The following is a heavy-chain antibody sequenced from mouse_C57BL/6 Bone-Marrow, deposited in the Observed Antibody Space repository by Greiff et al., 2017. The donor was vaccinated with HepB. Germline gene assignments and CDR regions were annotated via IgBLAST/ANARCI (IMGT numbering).Heavy chain of an antibody. D-gene: IGHD1-1*01. Sequence: QVQLKQSGAELVRPGASVTLSCKASGYTFTDYEMHWVKQTPVHGLEWIGAIDPETGGTAYNQKFKGKAILTADKSSSTAYMELRSLTSEDSAVYYCTRPSITTVVATGYWGRGTTLTVSS. CDR3: TRPSITTVVATGY. CDR2: IDPETGGT. CDR1: GYTFTDYE. J-gene: IGHJ2*01. V-gene: IGHV1-15*01.